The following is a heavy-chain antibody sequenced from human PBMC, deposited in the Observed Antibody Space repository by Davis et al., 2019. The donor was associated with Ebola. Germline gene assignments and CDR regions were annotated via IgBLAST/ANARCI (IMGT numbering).Heavy chain of an antibody. Sequence: ASVKVSCKASGYTFSNYYIHWMRQAPGQGPEWMGKINPNGGSTTYAQKFQGRVTMTRDTSTNTVYMELSSLRSDDTAVYYCAKVRDDYWGQGTLVTVSS. CDR3: AKVRDDY. V-gene: IGHV1-46*01. CDR1: GYTFSNYY. CDR2: INPNGGST. J-gene: IGHJ4*02.